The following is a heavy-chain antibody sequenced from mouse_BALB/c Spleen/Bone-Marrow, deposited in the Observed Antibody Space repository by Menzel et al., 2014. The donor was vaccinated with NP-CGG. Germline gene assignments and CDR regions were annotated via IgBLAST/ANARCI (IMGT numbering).Heavy chain of an antibody. V-gene: IGHV1-7*01. J-gene: IGHJ4*01. CDR1: GYTFINYW. Sequence: VQLQQSGAEPAKPGASVKMSCKASGYTFINYWIHWVKRRPGQGLEWIGYINPSTAYTAYNQKFQDKTTLTADKSSSTAYMQLSSLTSEDSAVYYCARGNYEAMDYWGQGTSVTVSS. CDR3: ARGNYEAMDY. D-gene: IGHD2-1*01. CDR2: INPSTAYT.